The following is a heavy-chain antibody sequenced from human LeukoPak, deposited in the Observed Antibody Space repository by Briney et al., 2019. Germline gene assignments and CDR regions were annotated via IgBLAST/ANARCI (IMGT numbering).Heavy chain of an antibody. CDR2: INGGGGST. V-gene: IGHV3-23*01. D-gene: IGHD4/OR15-4a*01. J-gene: IGHJ4*02. Sequence: GGSLRLSCAASGFTFSSYAMSWVRQAPGKGLDWVSSINGGGGSTYYADSVKGRFTISRDNSKNTLYLQMNSLRAEDTAVYYCAKVGANVGFWGQGTLVTVSS. CDR3: AKVGANVGF. CDR1: GFTFSSYA.